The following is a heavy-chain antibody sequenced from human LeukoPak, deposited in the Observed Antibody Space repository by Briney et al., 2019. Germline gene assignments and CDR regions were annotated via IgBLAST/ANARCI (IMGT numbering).Heavy chain of an antibody. CDR3: ARDRKTGTTLFWFDP. J-gene: IGHJ5*02. CDR1: GGTFSSYA. CDR2: IFPIFGTA. D-gene: IGHD1-7*01. Sequence: SVKVSCKASGGTFSSYAISWVRQAPGQGLEWMGGIFPIFGTANYAQKFQGRVTITTDESTSTAYMELSSLRSEDTAVYYCARDRKTGTTLFWFDPWGQGALVTVSS. V-gene: IGHV1-69*05.